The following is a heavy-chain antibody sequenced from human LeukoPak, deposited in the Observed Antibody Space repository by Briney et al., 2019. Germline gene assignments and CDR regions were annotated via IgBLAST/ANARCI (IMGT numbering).Heavy chain of an antibody. V-gene: IGHV1-2*06. CDR3: ARGYCSGGSCYLVENWFDF. Sequence: ASVKVSCKASGYTFSDYYMYWLRQAPGEGLEWMGRINTKSGDTNYAQNFQGRVTMTRDTSINTAYMELSRLRSDDTAVYFCARGYCSGGSCYLVENWFDFWGQGTLVTVSS. CDR2: INTKSGDT. D-gene: IGHD2-15*01. J-gene: IGHJ5*01. CDR1: GYTFSDYY.